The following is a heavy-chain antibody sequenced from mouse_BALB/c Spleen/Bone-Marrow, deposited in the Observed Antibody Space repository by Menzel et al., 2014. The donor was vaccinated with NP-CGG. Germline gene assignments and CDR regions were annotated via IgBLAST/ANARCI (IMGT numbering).Heavy chain of an antibody. V-gene: IGHV2-9*02. D-gene: IGHD2-3*01. Sequence: VHLVESGPGLVAPSQSLSITCTVSGLSLTNYGVHWVRQPPGKGLEWLGVIWAGGSTNYNSALMSRLSITKDNSKNQVFLKMNSLQTADTAMYYCARDGYYVVMDYWGQGTSVTVSS. CDR2: IWAGGST. CDR3: ARDGYYVVMDY. CDR1: GLSLTNYG. J-gene: IGHJ4*01.